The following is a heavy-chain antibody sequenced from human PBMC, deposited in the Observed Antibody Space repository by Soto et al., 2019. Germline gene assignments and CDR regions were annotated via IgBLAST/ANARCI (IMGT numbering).Heavy chain of an antibody. V-gene: IGHV4-34*01. J-gene: IGHJ3*02. CDR3: ARGGRSDWQVALDI. Sequence: SETLSLTCAVYAGAFSHYYWKWIRQSPGKGLERIGKIKHSGSINYNPSLRSRVSISVDMSKNQFSLRLTSVTAADTAVYYCARGGRSDWQVALDIRGQGTMVTIS. CDR1: AGAFSHYY. D-gene: IGHD6-19*01. CDR2: IKHSGSI.